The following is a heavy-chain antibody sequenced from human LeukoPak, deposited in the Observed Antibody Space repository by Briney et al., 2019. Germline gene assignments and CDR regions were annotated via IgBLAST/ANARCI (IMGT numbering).Heavy chain of an antibody. J-gene: IGHJ2*01. CDR3: ARARVRSYSYDSDGSYTSDWIFDL. V-gene: IGHV4-59*01. CDR1: GDSISNYH. CDR2: IYDTGNT. D-gene: IGHD3-22*01. Sequence: SETLSLTCTVSGDSISNYHWSWIRQPPGKGLEWIGYIYDTGNTNYNPSLRSRVTISLGTSKDQFSLRLSSVTAADTAVYYCARARVRSYSYDSDGSYTSDWIFDLWGRGTLVTVSS.